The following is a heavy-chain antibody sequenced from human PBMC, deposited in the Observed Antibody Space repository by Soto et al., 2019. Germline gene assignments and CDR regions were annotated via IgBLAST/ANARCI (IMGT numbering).Heavy chain of an antibody. CDR3: ARESRMVRGVIITNYFDY. J-gene: IGHJ4*02. CDR2: IYYSGST. D-gene: IGHD3-10*01. CDR1: GGSISSGGYY. Sequence: PSATLSLTCTVSGGSISSGGYYWSWIRQHPGKGLEWIGYIYYSGSTYYNPSLKSRVTISVDTSKNQFSLKLSSVTAADTAVYYCARESRMVRGVIITNYFDYWGQGTLVTVSS. V-gene: IGHV4-31*03.